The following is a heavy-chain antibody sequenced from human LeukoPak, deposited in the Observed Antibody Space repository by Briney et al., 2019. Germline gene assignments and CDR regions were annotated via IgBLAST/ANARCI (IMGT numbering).Heavy chain of an antibody. Sequence: SVKVSFKASGGTFSSYAISWVRQAPGQGLEWMGGIIPIFGTANYAQKFQGRVTITADESTSTAYMELSSLRSEDTAVYYCASHYDSSGYYYAPFDYWGQGTLVTVSS. D-gene: IGHD3-22*01. CDR3: ASHYDSSGYYYAPFDY. CDR1: GGTFSSYA. V-gene: IGHV1-69*01. J-gene: IGHJ4*02. CDR2: IIPIFGTA.